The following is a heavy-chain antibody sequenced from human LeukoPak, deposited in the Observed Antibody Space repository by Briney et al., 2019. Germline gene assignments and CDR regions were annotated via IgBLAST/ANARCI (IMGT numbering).Heavy chain of an antibody. V-gene: IGHV1-18*01. CDR2: ISAYNGNT. D-gene: IGHD4-17*01. Sequence: ASVKVSCTASGGTFSSYAISWVRQAPGQGLEWMGWISAYNGNTNYAQKLQGRVTMTTDTSTSTAYMELRSLRSDDTAVYYCARDLGDYVIDYWGQGTLVTVSS. CDR1: GGTFSSYA. CDR3: ARDLGDYVIDY. J-gene: IGHJ4*02.